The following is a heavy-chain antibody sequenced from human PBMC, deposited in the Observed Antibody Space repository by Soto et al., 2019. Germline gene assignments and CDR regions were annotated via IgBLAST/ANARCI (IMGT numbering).Heavy chain of an antibody. J-gene: IGHJ6*02. CDR3: ARAGHSYGGYYYYGMDV. V-gene: IGHV1-2*02. CDR2: INPNSGGT. CDR1: GYTFTGYY. Sequence: GASVKVSCKASGYTFTGYYMHWVRQAPGQGLEWMGWINPNSGGTNYAQKFQGRVTMTRDTSISTAYMELSRLRSDDTAVYYCARAGHSYGGYYYYGMDVWGQGTTVTVSS. D-gene: IGHD5-18*01.